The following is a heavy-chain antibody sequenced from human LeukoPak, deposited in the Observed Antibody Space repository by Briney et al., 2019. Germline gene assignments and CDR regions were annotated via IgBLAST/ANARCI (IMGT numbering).Heavy chain of an antibody. CDR2: IIPIFGTA. Sequence: GSSVKVSCKASGGTFSSYAISWVRQAPGQGLEWMGGIIPIFGTANYAQKFQGRVTITADKSTSTAYMELSSLRSEDTAVYYCALTYCSSTSCSWFDPWGQGTLVTVSS. D-gene: IGHD2-2*01. V-gene: IGHV1-69*06. CDR1: GGTFSSYA. J-gene: IGHJ5*02. CDR3: ALTYCSSTSCSWFDP.